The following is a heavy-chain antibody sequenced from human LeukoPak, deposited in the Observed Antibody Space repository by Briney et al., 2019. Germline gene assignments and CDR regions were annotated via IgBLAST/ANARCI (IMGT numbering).Heavy chain of an antibody. D-gene: IGHD6-19*01. CDR1: GFTVSSNY. CDR3: AKSVGSGWYDWFDP. J-gene: IGHJ5*02. CDR2: IYSGGST. V-gene: IGHV3-66*01. Sequence: TGGSLRLSCAASGFTVSSNYMSWVRQAPGKGLEWVSVIYSGGSTYYADSVKGRFTISRDNSKNTLYLQMNSLRGEDTAVYYCAKSVGSGWYDWFDPWGQGTLVTVSS.